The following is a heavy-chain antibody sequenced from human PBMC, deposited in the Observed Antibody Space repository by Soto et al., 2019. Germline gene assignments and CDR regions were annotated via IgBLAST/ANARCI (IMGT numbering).Heavy chain of an antibody. D-gene: IGHD6-6*01. Sequence: QVQLVESGGGVVQPGRSLRLSCAASGFTFSSYGMHWVRQAPGKGLEWVAVIWYDGSNKYYADSVKGRFTISRDNSQNTLYLQMNSLRAEDTAVYYCARVGYSSSPGMDVWGQGTTVTVSS. CDR2: IWYDGSNK. V-gene: IGHV3-33*01. CDR1: GFTFSSYG. CDR3: ARVGYSSSPGMDV. J-gene: IGHJ6*02.